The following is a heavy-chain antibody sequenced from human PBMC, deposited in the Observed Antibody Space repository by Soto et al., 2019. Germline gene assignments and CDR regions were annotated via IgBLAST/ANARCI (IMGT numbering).Heavy chain of an antibody. Sequence: VASVKVSCKASGYTFTSYAMHWVRQAPGQRLEWMGWINAGNGNTKYSQKFQGRVTITRDTSASTAYMELSSLRSEDTAVYYCAREVGYYYDSSGYYPLQHWGQGTLVTVSS. V-gene: IGHV1-3*01. J-gene: IGHJ1*01. CDR1: GYTFTSYA. CDR2: INAGNGNT. CDR3: AREVGYYYDSSGYYPLQH. D-gene: IGHD3-22*01.